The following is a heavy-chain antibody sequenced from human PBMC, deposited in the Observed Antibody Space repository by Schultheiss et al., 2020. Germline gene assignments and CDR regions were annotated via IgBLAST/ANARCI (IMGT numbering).Heavy chain of an antibody. CDR2: INHSGST. J-gene: IGHJ6*02. CDR3: ARDGDSTDYYYGMDV. D-gene: IGHD2-2*01. V-gene: IGHV4-34*01. Sequence: SETLSLTCAVYGGSFSGYYWSWIRQPPGKGLEWIGEINHSGSTNYNPSLKSRVTISVDTSKNQFSLKLSSVTAADTAVYYCARDGDSTDYYYGMDVWGQGTTVTVSS. CDR1: GGSFSGYY.